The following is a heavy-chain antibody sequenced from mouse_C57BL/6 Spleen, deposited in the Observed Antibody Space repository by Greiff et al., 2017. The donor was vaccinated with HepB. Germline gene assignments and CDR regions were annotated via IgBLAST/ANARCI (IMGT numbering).Heavy chain of an antibody. V-gene: IGHV5-9-1*02. D-gene: IGHD2-3*01. Sequence: DVHLVESGEGLVKPGGSLKLSCAASGFTFSSYAMSWVRQTPEKRLEWVAYISSGGDYIYYADPVKGRFTISRDNARNTLYLKLSSLKSEDTAMYYCTREGDGYPYYAMDYWGQGTSVTVSS. CDR1: GFTFSSYA. CDR2: ISSGGDYI. CDR3: TREGDGYPYYAMDY. J-gene: IGHJ4*01.